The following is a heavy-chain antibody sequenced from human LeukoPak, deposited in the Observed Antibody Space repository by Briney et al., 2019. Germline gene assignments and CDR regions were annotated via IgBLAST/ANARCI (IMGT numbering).Heavy chain of an antibody. Sequence: PGTSLRLSCAASGFTFRKYAMSWVRQAPGKGLEWVSGISASGDSTYYADSVQGRFTISRDNSKNTLYVQMNSLRVDDTAIYYCVKDSYYYDNSGYYYVKDHWGQGTLVTVSS. J-gene: IGHJ4*02. D-gene: IGHD3-22*01. CDR3: VKDSYYYDNSGYYYVKDH. V-gene: IGHV3-23*01. CDR2: ISASGDST. CDR1: GFTFRKYA.